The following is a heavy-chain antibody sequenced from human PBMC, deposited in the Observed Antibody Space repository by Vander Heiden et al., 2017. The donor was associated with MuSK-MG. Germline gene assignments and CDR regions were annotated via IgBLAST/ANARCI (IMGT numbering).Heavy chain of an antibody. Sequence: EVQLVESGGGLLQPGGSLRLSCDASGFTFSSYDMHWGRQAPGKGLEWVSYISRSGSTIYYADSVKGRCTISRDNAKNSLYLQMNSLRAEDTAGYYCARDVRSGYYYEPRLDYWGQGTLVTVSS. CDR1: GFTFSSYD. CDR2: ISRSGSTI. V-gene: IGHV3-48*03. J-gene: IGHJ4*02. D-gene: IGHD3-22*01. CDR3: ARDVRSGYYYEPRLDY.